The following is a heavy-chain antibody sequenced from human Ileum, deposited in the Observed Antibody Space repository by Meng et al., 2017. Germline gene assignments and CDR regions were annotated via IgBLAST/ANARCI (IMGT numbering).Heavy chain of an antibody. D-gene: IGHD5-18*01. Sequence: GGSLRLSCVASGFTFTDYWMTWVRQFPGKGLELVANINQDESLQSYLDSVEGRFTVSRDNARNSFFLQTNSLTAEDTALYYCARDPGYGSFDIWGRGTLVTVSS. CDR3: ARDPGYGSFDI. J-gene: IGHJ3*02. V-gene: IGHV3-7*01. CDR1: GFTFTDYW. CDR2: INQDESLQ.